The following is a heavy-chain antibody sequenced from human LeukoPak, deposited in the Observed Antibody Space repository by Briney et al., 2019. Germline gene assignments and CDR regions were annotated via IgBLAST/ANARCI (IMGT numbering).Heavy chain of an antibody. D-gene: IGHD6-13*01. CDR3: AKDAARVDYYYYGMDV. V-gene: IGHV3-23*01. CDR1: GFTFSSYA. Sequence: PGGSLRLSCAASGFTFSSYAMSWVRQAPGKGLEWVSAISGSGGSTYYADSVKGRFTISRDNSENTLYLQMNSLRAEDTAVYYCAKDAARVDYYYYGMDVWGQGTTVTVSS. CDR2: ISGSGGST. J-gene: IGHJ6*02.